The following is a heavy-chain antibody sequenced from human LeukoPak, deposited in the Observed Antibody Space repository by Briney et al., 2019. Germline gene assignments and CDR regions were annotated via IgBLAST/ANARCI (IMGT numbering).Heavy chain of an antibody. J-gene: IGHJ4*02. CDR1: GFTFSNYA. CDR2: IFGTTGSTGST. Sequence: GGSLRLSCVTSGFTFSNYAMSWVRQAPGKGLEWVSGIFGTTGSTGSTYYADSAKGRVTISRDNSRNTVYLHLNSLRAEDTAVYYCAKDRTYYSDFSAYYFSPPLQHYWGQGTLVTVPS. V-gene: IGHV3-23*01. CDR3: AKDRTYYSDFSAYYFSPPLQHY. D-gene: IGHD3-22*01.